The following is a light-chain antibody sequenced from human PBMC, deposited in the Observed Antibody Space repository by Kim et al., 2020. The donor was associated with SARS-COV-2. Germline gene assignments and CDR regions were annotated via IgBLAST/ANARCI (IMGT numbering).Light chain of an antibody. Sequence: PGQRVIISCTGSSSNIGAGFEVHWYQQLPGTAPKLLIYSNTNRPSGVPDRFSGSKSGTSASLAITGLLAEDEADYYCQSYDSSLEGYVFGTGTKVTVL. CDR2: SNT. CDR1: SSNIGAGFE. J-gene: IGLJ1*01. V-gene: IGLV1-40*01. CDR3: QSYDSSLEGYV.